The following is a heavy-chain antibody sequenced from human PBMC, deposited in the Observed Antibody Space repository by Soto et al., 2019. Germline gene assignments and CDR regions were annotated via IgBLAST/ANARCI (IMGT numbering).Heavy chain of an antibody. D-gene: IGHD3-10*01. V-gene: IGHV4-59*12. CDR1: GGSISSYY. J-gene: IGHJ3*02. Sequence: SETLSLTCTVSGGSISSYYWSWIRQPPGKGLEWIGYIYYSGSTNYNPSLKSRVTISVDTSKNQFSLKLSSVTAADTAVYYCARVSFGDIWFGELLNSNDAFDIWGQGTMVTVSS. CDR2: IYYSGST. CDR3: ARVSFGDIWFGELLNSNDAFDI.